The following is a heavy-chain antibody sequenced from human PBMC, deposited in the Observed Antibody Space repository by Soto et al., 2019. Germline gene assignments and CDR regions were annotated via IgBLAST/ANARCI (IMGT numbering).Heavy chain of an antibody. Sequence: GGSLRLSCGASGFTFGGYGGNWVRQAPGKGLEWVSYISSSSSTIYYADSVKGRFTISRDNAKNSLYLQMNSLRAEDTAVYYCVRENYYYGMDVWGQGTTVTVSS. CDR3: VRENYYYGMDV. J-gene: IGHJ6*02. V-gene: IGHV3-48*01. D-gene: IGHD3-10*01. CDR2: ISSSSSTI. CDR1: GFTFGGYG.